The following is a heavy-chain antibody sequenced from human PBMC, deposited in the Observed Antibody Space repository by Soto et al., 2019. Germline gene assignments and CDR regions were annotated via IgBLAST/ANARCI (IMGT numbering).Heavy chain of an antibody. CDR2: ISGGGHRT. CDR3: AYRNGEGCSGDNCCGLDF. Sequence: PGGSLRLSCAASGFTFIDYAMSWVRQAPGKGLEWVAGISGGGHRTYSADSVKGRFTISRDNSKNTLYLQMNTLRVEDTAIYYCAYRNGEGCSGDNCCGLDFWGQGTLVTVSS. CDR1: GFTFIDYA. D-gene: IGHD2-15*01. J-gene: IGHJ4*02. V-gene: IGHV3-23*01.